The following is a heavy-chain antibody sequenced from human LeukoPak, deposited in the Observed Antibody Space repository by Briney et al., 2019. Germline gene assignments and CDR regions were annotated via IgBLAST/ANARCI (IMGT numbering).Heavy chain of an antibody. Sequence: SETLSLTCTVSGGSLSSYFWNWIRQPPGKGLEWIGYIHDSGTTNYNPSLKSRVTISVDTSKNQFSLKLSSVTAADTAVYYCARDSFGGMISYWGQGTLVTVSS. CDR1: GGSLSSYF. V-gene: IGHV4-59*01. CDR2: IHDSGTT. D-gene: IGHD3-16*01. J-gene: IGHJ4*02. CDR3: ARDSFGGMISY.